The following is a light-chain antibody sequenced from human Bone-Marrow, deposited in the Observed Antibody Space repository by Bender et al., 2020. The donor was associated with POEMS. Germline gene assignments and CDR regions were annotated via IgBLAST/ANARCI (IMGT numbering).Light chain of an antibody. CDR1: SSDVGGYNY. V-gene: IGLV2-8*01. J-gene: IGLJ2*01. Sequence: QSALTQPPSASGSPGQSVFISCTGTSSDVGGYNYVSWYQQHPDKAPKLIIYEVTKRPSGVPDRFSGSKSGNTASLTVSGLQAEDEAYYYCSSYGGSNNLVFGGGTKLTVL. CDR3: SSYGGSNNLV. CDR2: EVT.